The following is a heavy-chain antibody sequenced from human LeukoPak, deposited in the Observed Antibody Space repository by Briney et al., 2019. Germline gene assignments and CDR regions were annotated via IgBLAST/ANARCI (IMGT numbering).Heavy chain of an antibody. CDR3: AKDYDFWSGYYPTFSY. Sequence: GESLRLSCAASGFTFSSYAMSWVRQAPGKGLEWVSAISGSGGSTYYADSVKGRFTISRDNSKNTLYLQMNSPRAEDTAVYYCAKDYDFWSGYYPTFSYWGQGTLVTVSS. CDR2: ISGSGGST. J-gene: IGHJ4*02. D-gene: IGHD3-3*01. CDR1: GFTFSSYA. V-gene: IGHV3-23*01.